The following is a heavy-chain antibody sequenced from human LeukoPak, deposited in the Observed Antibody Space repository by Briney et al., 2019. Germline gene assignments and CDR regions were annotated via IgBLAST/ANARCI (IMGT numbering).Heavy chain of an antibody. CDR2: IYYSGST. CDR3: ARGVGYDDTLGSYYGFFDY. V-gene: IGHV4-39*01. D-gene: IGHD3-22*01. CDR1: GGSISSSSYY. Sequence: PSETLSLTCTVSGGSISSSSYYWGWIRQPPGKGLEWIGSIYYSGSTYYNPSLKSRVTISVDTSKNQISLKLSSVTAADTAVYFCARGVGYDDTLGSYYGFFDYWGQGTLVAVSS. J-gene: IGHJ4*02.